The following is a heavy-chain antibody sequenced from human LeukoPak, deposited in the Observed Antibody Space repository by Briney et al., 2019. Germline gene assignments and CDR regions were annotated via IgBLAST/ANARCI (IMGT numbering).Heavy chain of an antibody. CDR1: GGSFSGYY. J-gene: IGHJ4*02. CDR3: ARAEVVAATEYYFDY. V-gene: IGHV4-34*01. D-gene: IGHD2-15*01. Sequence: SETLSLTCAVYGGSFSGYYWSWIRQPPGKGLEWIGEINHSGSTNYNPSLKSRVTISVDTSKNQFSLKLSSVTAADTAVYYCARAEVVAATEYYFDYWGQGTLVTVSS. CDR2: INHSGST.